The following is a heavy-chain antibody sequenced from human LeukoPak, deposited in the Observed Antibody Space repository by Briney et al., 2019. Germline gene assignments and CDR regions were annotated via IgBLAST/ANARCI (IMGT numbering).Heavy chain of an antibody. CDR1: GASVSATNYY. CDR2: IYYDAGA. CDR3: ARGGGRWLQEYYFDY. V-gene: IGHV4-31*03. D-gene: IGHD5-24*01. Sequence: SQTLSLTCTVSGASVSATNYYWSWLRQHPGKGPEWIAYIYYDAGAYYNPSLESRVTISLDSSANQFSLGLSSVTAADTAVYYCARGGGRWLQEYYFDYWGQGTLVTVSS. J-gene: IGHJ4*02.